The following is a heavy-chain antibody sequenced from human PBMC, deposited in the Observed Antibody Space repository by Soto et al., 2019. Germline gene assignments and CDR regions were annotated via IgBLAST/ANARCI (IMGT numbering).Heavy chain of an antibody. CDR2: ISYDGSNK. CDR1: GFTFSSYG. V-gene: IGHV3-30*03. J-gene: IGHJ6*02. D-gene: IGHD3-10*01. CDR3: ATPREVIEESSPPRYYYYYSYGMDV. Sequence: QVQLVESGGGVVQPGRSLRLSCAASGFTFSSYGMHWVRQAPGKGLEWVAVISYDGSNKYYADYVKGRFTISRDNSKNTLYLQMNSLRAEDTAVYYCATPREVIEESSPPRYYYYYSYGMDVLGQGTTVTVS.